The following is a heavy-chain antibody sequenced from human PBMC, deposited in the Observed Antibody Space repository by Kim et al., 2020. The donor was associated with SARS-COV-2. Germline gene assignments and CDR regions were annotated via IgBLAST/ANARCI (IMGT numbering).Heavy chain of an antibody. CDR1: GFTFSSYG. CDR2: ISYDGSNK. D-gene: IGHD3-3*01. J-gene: IGHJ4*02. V-gene: IGHV3-30*18. Sequence: GGSLRLSCAASGFTFSSYGMHWVRQAPGKGLEWVAVISYDGSNKYYADSVKGRFTISRDNSKNTLYLQMNSLRAEDTAVYYCAKARTIFGVVTRFEPYYFDYWGQGTLVTVSS. CDR3: AKARTIFGVVTRFEPYYFDY.